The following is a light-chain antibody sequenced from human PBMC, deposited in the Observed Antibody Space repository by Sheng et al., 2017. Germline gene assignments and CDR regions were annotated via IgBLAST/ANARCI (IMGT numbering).Light chain of an antibody. Sequence: EIVLTQSPGTLSLSPGERVTLSCRASQTVDSSYFAWYQQKPGQAPRLLIYGASNRATGIPDRFSGSGSGSDFTLTISRLEPEDFAVYYCQQYGSSPWTFGQGTKVEIK. CDR3: QQYGSSPWT. J-gene: IGKJ1*01. V-gene: IGKV3-20*01. CDR2: GAS. CDR1: QTVDSSY.